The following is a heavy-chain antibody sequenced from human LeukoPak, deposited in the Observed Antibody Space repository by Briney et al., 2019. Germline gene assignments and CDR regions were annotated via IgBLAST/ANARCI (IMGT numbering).Heavy chain of an antibody. CDR2: IKQDGSEK. CDR1: GFTFSSYW. J-gene: IGHJ4*02. Sequence: GGSLRPSCAASGFTFSSYWMSWVRQAPGKGLEWVANIKQDGSEKYYVDSVKGRFTISRDNAKNSLYLQMNSLRAEDTAVYYCARAFYYDILTGYWDYFDYWGQGTLVTVSS. CDR3: ARAFYYDILTGYWDYFDY. V-gene: IGHV3-7*03. D-gene: IGHD3-9*01.